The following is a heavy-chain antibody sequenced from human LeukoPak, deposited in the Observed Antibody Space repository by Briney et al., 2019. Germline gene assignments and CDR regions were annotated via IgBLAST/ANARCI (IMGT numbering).Heavy chain of an antibody. CDR3: AHRLKYGDYIYFDY. Sequence: SGPTLVKPTQTLTLTCTFSGFSLSTSGVGVGWIRQPPGKALEWLALIYWDDDKRYSSSLKSRLTITKGTSKNQVVLTMTNMDPVDTATYYCAHRLKYGDYIYFDYWGQGTLVTVSS. CDR1: GFSLSTSGVG. V-gene: IGHV2-5*02. CDR2: IYWDDDK. D-gene: IGHD4-17*01. J-gene: IGHJ4*02.